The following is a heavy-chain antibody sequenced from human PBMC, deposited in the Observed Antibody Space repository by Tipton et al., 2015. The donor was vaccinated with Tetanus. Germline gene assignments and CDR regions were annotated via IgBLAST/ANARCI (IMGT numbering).Heavy chain of an antibody. Sequence: TLSLTCTVSGDSISRGGYSWNWIRQHPEKGLEWIGNIYYSGSTYSSPSLKSRVSLSMDTSKNQFSLRLTSVTAADTAVYYCARANNDYPKKGPFDYWGQGILVIVSS. J-gene: IGHJ4*02. CDR2: IYYSGST. D-gene: IGHD5-12*01. CDR3: ARANNDYPKKGPFDY. V-gene: IGHV4-31*03. CDR1: GDSISRGGYS.